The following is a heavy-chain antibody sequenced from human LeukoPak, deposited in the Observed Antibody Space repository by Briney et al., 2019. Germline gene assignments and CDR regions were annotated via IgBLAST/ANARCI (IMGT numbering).Heavy chain of an antibody. Sequence: ASVKVSCKASGYTFTSYDINWVRQAPGQGLEWMGWINPNSGGTNYAQKFQGRVTMTRDTSISTAYMELSRLRSDDTAVYYCARDKGRVVVITVGFYYWGQGTLVTVSS. CDR2: INPNSGGT. J-gene: IGHJ4*02. CDR3: ARDKGRVVVITVGFYY. V-gene: IGHV1-2*02. CDR1: GYTFTSYD. D-gene: IGHD3-22*01.